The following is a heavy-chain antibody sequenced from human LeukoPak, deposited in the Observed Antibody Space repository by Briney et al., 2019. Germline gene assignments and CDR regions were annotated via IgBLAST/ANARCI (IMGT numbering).Heavy chain of an antibody. V-gene: IGHV3-7*03. J-gene: IGHJ4*02. D-gene: IGHD3-16*02. CDR2: IKEDGSDK. CDR3: ARATWGSYRYPFDY. Sequence: GGSLRLSCAASGFTFSTYWMTWVRQAPGKGLEWVANIKEDGSDKYYVDSVKGRFTISRDNAKSSLYLQMNSLRAEDTAIYFCARATWGSYRYPFDYWGQGTLVTVSS. CDR1: GFTFSTYW.